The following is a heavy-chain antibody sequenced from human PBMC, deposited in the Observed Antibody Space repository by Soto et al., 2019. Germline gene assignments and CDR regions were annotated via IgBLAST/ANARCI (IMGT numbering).Heavy chain of an antibody. CDR2: TYYRSKWYN. V-gene: IGHV6-1*01. D-gene: IGHD2-8*01. CDR1: CNDIAKNSAA. Sequence: QSRSPTCPISCNDIAKNSAASDWIRQSPSRGLEWLGRTYYRSKWYNDYAVSVKGRITINPDTSNNQLSLQLNSVTPDYTAVYYCARLIGNSWLDSWGQGILVTVSS. CDR3: ARLIGNSWLDS. J-gene: IGHJ5*01.